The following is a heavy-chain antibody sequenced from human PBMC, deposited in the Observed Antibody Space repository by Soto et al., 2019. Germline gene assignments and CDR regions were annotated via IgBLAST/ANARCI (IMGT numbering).Heavy chain of an antibody. Sequence: GASVKVSCKVSGYTLTELSMHWVRQAPGKGLEWMGGFDPEDGETIYAQKFQGRVTMTEDTSTDTAYMELSSLRSEDTAVYYCATSPSYGDYLDYYYGMDVWGKETTFTLSS. CDR2: FDPEDGET. D-gene: IGHD4-17*01. CDR3: ATSPSYGDYLDYYYGMDV. V-gene: IGHV1-24*01. CDR1: GYTLTELS. J-gene: IGHJ6*04.